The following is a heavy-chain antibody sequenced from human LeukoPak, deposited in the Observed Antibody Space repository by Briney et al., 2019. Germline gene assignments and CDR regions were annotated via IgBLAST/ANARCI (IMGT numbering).Heavy chain of an antibody. CDR1: GYTFTSYG. CDR2: ISAYNGNT. Sequence: GASVKVSCKASGYTFTSYGISWVRQAPGQGLEWMGWISAYNGNTNYAQKLQGRVTMTTDTSTSTAYMELRSLRSDDTAVYYCARGRRDYGSGSPPDYWGQGTLVTVSS. J-gene: IGHJ4*02. V-gene: IGHV1-18*01. CDR3: ARGRRDYGSGSPPDY. D-gene: IGHD3-10*01.